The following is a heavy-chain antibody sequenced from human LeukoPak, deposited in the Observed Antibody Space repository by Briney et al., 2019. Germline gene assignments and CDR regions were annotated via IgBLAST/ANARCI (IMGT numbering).Heavy chain of an antibody. D-gene: IGHD5-12*01. CDR3: ASSVGYSGYDYRDYYYYYGMDV. J-gene: IGHJ6*02. V-gene: IGHV3-74*01. CDR1: GFTFSSYW. Sequence: GGSLRLSCEASGFTFSSYWMHWVRQAPGKGLVWVSRINSDGSSTSYADSVKGRFTIPRDNAKNTLYLQMNSLRAEDTAVYYCASSVGYSGYDYRDYYYYYGMDVWGQGTTVTVSS. CDR2: INSDGSST.